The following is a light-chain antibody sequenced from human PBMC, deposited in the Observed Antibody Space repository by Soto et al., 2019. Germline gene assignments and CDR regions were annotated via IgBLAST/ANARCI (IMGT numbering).Light chain of an antibody. Sequence: EIVMTQSPATLSVSPGEGATLSCRATESVTSNLAWYQQKPGQAPRPLIYGASTRATGIPARFSGSGSGTEFTLTISSLQSEDFAVYYCQQYNSWPPTTFGQGTKVDIK. CDR1: ESVTSN. CDR2: GAS. V-gene: IGKV3-15*01. CDR3: QQYNSWPPTT. J-gene: IGKJ1*01.